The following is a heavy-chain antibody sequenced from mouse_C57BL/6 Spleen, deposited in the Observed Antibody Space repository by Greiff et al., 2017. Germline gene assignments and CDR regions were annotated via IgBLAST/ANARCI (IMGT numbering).Heavy chain of an antibody. CDR2: ISSGGDYI. V-gene: IGHV5-9-1*02. Sequence: DVKLQESGEGLVKPGGSLKLSCAASGFTFSSYAMSWVRQTPEKRLEWVAYISSGGDYIYYADTVKGRFTISRDNARNTLYLQMSSLKSEDTAMYYCTRIEYYFDYWGQGTTLTVSS. CDR3: TRIEYYFDY. J-gene: IGHJ2*01. CDR1: GFTFSSYA.